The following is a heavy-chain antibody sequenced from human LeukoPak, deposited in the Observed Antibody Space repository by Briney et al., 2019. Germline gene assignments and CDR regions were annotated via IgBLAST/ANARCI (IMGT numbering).Heavy chain of an antibody. Sequence: SETLSLTCSVSGDSITSRSYYWAWIRRTPGKGLEWIVTIYSATSTYYNPSLKSRVTISLDTSNNQFSLRLSSVTAADTAVYYCARDSDTMGWFDPWGQGTQVTVSS. D-gene: IGHD2-8*01. CDR1: GDSITSRSYY. J-gene: IGHJ5*02. CDR2: IYSATST. V-gene: IGHV4-39*07. CDR3: ARDSDTMGWFDP.